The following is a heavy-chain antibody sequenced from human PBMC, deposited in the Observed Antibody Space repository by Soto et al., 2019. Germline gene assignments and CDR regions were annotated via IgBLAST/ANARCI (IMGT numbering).Heavy chain of an antibody. V-gene: IGHV4-59*01. D-gene: IGHD6-6*01. J-gene: IGHJ6*02. CDR1: GGSISSYY. CDR2: IYYSGST. Sequence: SGTLSLTCTVSGGSISSYYWSWIRQPPGKGLEWIGYIYYSGSTNYNPSLKSRVTISVDTSKNQFSLKLSSVTAADTAVYYCARGDSSSKYGMDVWGQGTTVT. CDR3: ARGDSSSKYGMDV.